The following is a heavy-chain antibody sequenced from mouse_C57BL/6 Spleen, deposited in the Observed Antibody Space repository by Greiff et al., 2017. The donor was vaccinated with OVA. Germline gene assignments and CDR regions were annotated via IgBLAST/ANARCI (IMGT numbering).Heavy chain of an antibody. CDR3: ARGAITTVVAFAY. CDR2: IYPGSGST. D-gene: IGHD1-1*01. J-gene: IGHJ3*01. V-gene: IGHV1-55*01. Sequence: VQLQQPGAELVKPGASVKMSCKASGYTFTSYWITWVKQRPGQGLEWIGDIYPGSGSTNYNEKFKSKATLTVDTSSSTAYMQLSSLTSEDSAVYYCARGAITTVVAFAYWGQGTLVTVSA. CDR1: GYTFTSYW.